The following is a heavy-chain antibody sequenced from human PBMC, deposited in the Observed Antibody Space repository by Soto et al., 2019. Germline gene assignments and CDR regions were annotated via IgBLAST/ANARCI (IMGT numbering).Heavy chain of an antibody. V-gene: IGHV4-59*08. J-gene: IGHJ3*02. CDR3: ARWVVAAQKGDDAFDI. D-gene: IGHD6-19*01. CDR1: GGSISSYY. Sequence: SETLSLTCTVSGGSISSYYWSWIRQPLGKGLEWIGYIYYSGSTNYNPSLKSRVTISVDTSKNQFSLKLSSVTAADTAVYYCARWVVAAQKGDDAFDIWGQGTMVTVSS. CDR2: IYYSGST.